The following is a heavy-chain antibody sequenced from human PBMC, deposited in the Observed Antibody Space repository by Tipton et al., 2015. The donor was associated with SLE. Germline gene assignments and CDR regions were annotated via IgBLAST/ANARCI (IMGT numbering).Heavy chain of an antibody. J-gene: IGHJ6*02. CDR2: ISAYNGNT. D-gene: IGHD6-13*01. V-gene: IGHV1-18*01. Sequence: QSGAEVKKPGASVKVSCKASGYTFTSYGISWVRQAPGQGLEWMGWISAYNGNTNYAQKLQGRVTMTTDTSTSTVYMELRSLRSDDTVVYYCARDSEAGQQLNYYYYGMDIWVQGTTVTVSS. CDR3: ARDSEAGQQLNYYYYGMDI. CDR1: GYTFTSYG.